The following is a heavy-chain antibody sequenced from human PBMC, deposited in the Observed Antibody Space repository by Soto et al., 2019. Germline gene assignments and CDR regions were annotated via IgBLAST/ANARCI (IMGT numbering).Heavy chain of an antibody. Sequence: GGSLRLSCAASGFTFSSYAMHWVRQAPGKGLEWVAVISYDGSNKYYADSVKGRFTISRDNSKNTLYLQMNSLKASDTAMYYCARHRIAAAGVYYYYYDMDVWGQGTTVTVSS. CDR1: GFTFSSYA. CDR3: ARHRIAAAGVYYYYYDMDV. D-gene: IGHD6-13*01. V-gene: IGHV3-30-3*01. CDR2: ISYDGSNK. J-gene: IGHJ6*02.